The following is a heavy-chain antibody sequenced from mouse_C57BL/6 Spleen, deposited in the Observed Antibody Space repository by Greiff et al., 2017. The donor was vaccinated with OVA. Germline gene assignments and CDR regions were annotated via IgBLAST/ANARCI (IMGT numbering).Heavy chain of an antibody. D-gene: IGHD1-1*01. V-gene: IGHV1-55*01. J-gene: IGHJ4*01. Sequence: VQLQQPGAELVKPGASVKMSCKASGYTFTSYWLTWVKQRPGQGLVWFGDIYPGSGSTNYNEKFKSKATLTVDTSSRTAYMQLSSLTSEDAAVDYCAREVTTVVAMDYWGQGTSVTVSS. CDR3: AREVTTVVAMDY. CDR1: GYTFTSYW. CDR2: IYPGSGST.